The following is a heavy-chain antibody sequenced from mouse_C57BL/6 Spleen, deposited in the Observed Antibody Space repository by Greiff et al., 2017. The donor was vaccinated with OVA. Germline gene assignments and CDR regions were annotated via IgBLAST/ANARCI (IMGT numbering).Heavy chain of an antibody. CDR2: ISDGGSYT. J-gene: IGHJ4*01. V-gene: IGHV5-4*03. D-gene: IGHD2-3*01. Sequence: EVKLVESGGGLVKPGGSLKLSCAASGFTFSSYAMSWVRQTPEKRLEWVATISDGGSYTYYPDNVKGRFTISRDNAKNNLYLQMSHLKSADTAMYYCARPIYDGYYYAMDYWGQGTSVTVSS. CDR3: ARPIYDGYYYAMDY. CDR1: GFTFSSYA.